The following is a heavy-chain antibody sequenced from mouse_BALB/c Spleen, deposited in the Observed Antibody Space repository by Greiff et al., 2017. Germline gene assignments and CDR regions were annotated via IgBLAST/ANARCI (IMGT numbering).Heavy chain of an antibody. CDR2: ISSGGGST. Sequence: EVKVVESGGGLVKPGGSLKLSCAASGFAFSSYDMSWVRQTPEKRLEWVAYISSGGGSTYYPDTVKGRFTISRDNAKNTLYLQMSSLKSEDTAMYYCARPTTAHYFDYWGQGTTLTVSS. V-gene: IGHV5-12-1*01. J-gene: IGHJ2*01. CDR1: GFAFSSYD. D-gene: IGHD1-2*01. CDR3: ARPTTAHYFDY.